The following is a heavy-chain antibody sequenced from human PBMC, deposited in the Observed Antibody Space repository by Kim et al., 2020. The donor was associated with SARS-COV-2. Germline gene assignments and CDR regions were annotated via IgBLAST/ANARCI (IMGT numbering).Heavy chain of an antibody. V-gene: IGHV4-4*09. Sequence: HTPSLKSRVTISVDPSKNQFSLKRSSVTAADTAVYYCASRGQWLGYFQHWGQGTLVTVSS. D-gene: IGHD6-19*01. J-gene: IGHJ1*01. CDR3: ASRGQWLGYFQH.